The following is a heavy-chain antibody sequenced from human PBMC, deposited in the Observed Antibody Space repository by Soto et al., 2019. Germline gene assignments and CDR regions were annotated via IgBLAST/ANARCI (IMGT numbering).Heavy chain of an antibody. V-gene: IGHV1-2*02. CDR1: GYTFTGNY. D-gene: IGHD6-19*01. J-gene: IGHJ5*02. CDR3: ARKEVAGKGAWVDP. Sequence: QVQLVQSGAEVKKPGASVKVSCKASGYTFTGNYIHWVRQAPGQGLEWMGWINPNSGGTNSARNFQGRVTMTRDTSISTAYMELSRLRSDDTAVYYCARKEVAGKGAWVDPWGQGTLVSVSS. CDR2: INPNSGGT.